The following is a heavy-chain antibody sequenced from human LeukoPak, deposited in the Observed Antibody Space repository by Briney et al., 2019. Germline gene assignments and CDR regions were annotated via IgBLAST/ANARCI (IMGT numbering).Heavy chain of an antibody. J-gene: IGHJ1*01. CDR3: ARGGWYPESFQH. Sequence: SETLSLTCTVSGGSISSYYWNWIRQPPGKGLEWIGYIYYSGSTNYNPSLKSRVTTSVDTSKNQFSLKLSSVTAADTAVYYCARGGWYPESFQHWGQGALVTVSS. V-gene: IGHV4-59*01. D-gene: IGHD6-19*01. CDR2: IYYSGST. CDR1: GGSISSYY.